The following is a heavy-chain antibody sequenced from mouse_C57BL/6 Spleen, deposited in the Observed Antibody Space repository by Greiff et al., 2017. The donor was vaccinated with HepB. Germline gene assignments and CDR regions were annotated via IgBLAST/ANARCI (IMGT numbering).Heavy chain of an antibody. V-gene: IGHV5-16*01. Sequence: DVQLVESEGGLVQPGSSMKLSCTASGFTFSDYYMAWVRQVPEKGLEWVANINYDGSSTYYLDSLKSRFIISRDNAKNILYLQMSSLKSEDTATYYCARDSITTGFAYWGQGTLVTVSA. J-gene: IGHJ3*01. D-gene: IGHD1-2*01. CDR1: GFTFSDYY. CDR2: INYDGSST. CDR3: ARDSITTGFAY.